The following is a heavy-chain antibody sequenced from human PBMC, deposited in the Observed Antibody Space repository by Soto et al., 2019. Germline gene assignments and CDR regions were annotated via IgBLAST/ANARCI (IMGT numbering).Heavy chain of an antibody. D-gene: IGHD3-10*01. J-gene: IGHJ4*02. CDR3: AKGTYYYGSGSYRNSY. CDR1: GFTFSSYA. CDR2: ISGSGGST. V-gene: IGHV3-23*01. Sequence: EVQLLESGGGLVQPGGSLRLSCAASGFTFSSYAMSWVRQAPGKGLEWVSAISGSGGSTYYADSVKGRFTIPRDNSKNTLYLQMNSLRAEDTAVYYCAKGTYYYGSGSYRNSYWGQGTLVTVSS.